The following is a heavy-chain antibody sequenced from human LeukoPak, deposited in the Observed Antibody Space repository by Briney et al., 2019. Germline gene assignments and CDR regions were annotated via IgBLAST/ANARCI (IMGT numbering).Heavy chain of an antibody. CDR2: ISGSGGSA. D-gene: IGHD6-13*01. CDR1: GFTFSSYA. V-gene: IGHV3-23*01. CDR3: AKDSLGGSWYYFDY. Sequence: GGSLRLSCAASGFTFSSYAMSWVRQAPGKGLEWVSAISGSGGSAYYADSVKGRFTISRDNSKNTLYLQMNSLRAEDTAVYYCAKDSLGGSWYYFDYWGQGTLVTVSS. J-gene: IGHJ4*02.